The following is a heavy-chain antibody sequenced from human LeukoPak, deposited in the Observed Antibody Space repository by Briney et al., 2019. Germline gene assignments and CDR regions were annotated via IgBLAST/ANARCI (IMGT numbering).Heavy chain of an antibody. Sequence: GGSLRRSCAASGFTFSDYYMSWIRQAPGKGLEWVSYISSSSSYTNYADSVKGRFTISRDNAKNSLYLQMNSLRAEDTAVYYCARDSAHIVVVPVVIPPGLDNWFDPWGQGTLVTVSS. J-gene: IGHJ5*02. CDR1: GFTFSDYY. D-gene: IGHD2-2*01. CDR2: ISSSSSYT. V-gene: IGHV3-11*05. CDR3: ARDSAHIVVVPVVIPPGLDNWFDP.